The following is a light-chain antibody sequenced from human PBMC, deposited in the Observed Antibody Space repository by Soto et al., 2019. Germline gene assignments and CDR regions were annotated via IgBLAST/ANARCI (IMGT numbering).Light chain of an antibody. V-gene: IGLV2-14*01. CDR1: SDVGGYSY. J-gene: IGLJ1*01. Sequence: QSALTQPASVSGSPGQSITISCTGSDVGGYSYVSWYQQHPGKAPKLMIYDVSNRPSGVSNRFSGSKSGNTASLTISGLQVEDEADYYCSSYTNSNTLVFGTGTKVTVL. CDR2: DVS. CDR3: SSYTNSNTLV.